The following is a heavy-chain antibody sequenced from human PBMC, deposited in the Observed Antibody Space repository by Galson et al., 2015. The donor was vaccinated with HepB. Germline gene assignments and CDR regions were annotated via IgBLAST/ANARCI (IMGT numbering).Heavy chain of an antibody. Sequence: SVKVSCKASGYTFTSYDINWVRQATGQGLEWMGWMNPNSGNTGYAQKFQGRVTMTRNTSISTAYMELSSLRSEDTAVYYCARCGSWTYYYYYGMDVWGQGTTVTVSS. CDR2: MNPNSGNT. CDR1: GYTFTSYD. CDR3: ARCGSWTYYYYYGMDV. D-gene: IGHD6-13*01. J-gene: IGHJ6*02. V-gene: IGHV1-8*01.